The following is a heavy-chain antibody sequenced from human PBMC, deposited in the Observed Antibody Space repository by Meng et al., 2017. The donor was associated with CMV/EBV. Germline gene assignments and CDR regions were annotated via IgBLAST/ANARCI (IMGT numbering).Heavy chain of an antibody. J-gene: IGHJ6*02. V-gene: IGHV3-21*01. CDR3: ARQRVTIFGVVTLYYGMDV. CDR2: ISSSSSYI. CDR1: GFTFSSYS. D-gene: IGHD3-3*01. Sequence: GGSLRLSCAASGFTFSSYSMNWVRQAPGKGLEWVSSISSSSSYIYYADSVKGRFTISRDNAKNSLYLQMNSLRAEDTAVYYCARQRVTIFGVVTLYYGMDVWGQGTTVTVSS.